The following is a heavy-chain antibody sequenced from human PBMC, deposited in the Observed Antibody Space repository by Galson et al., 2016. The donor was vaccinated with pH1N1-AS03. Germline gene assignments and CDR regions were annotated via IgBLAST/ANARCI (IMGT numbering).Heavy chain of an antibody. D-gene: IGHD3-3*01. CDR2: ISYSGFT. V-gene: IGHV4-59*01. CDR3: ARLYDVWSVYPSFDY. Sequence: SETLSLTCTVSGGSITINYWIWIRQPPGKGLEWIGYISYSGFTNYNPSLKSRVTISVDTSKNQFSLKLSFVTAADTAVYFCARLYDVWSVYPSFDYWGQGTLVTVSS. J-gene: IGHJ4*02. CDR1: GGSITINY.